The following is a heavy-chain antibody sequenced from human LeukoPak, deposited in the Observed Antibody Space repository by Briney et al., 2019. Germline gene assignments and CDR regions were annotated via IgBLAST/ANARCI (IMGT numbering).Heavy chain of an antibody. V-gene: IGHV4-61*02. D-gene: IGHD3-3*01. CDR2: IDTSGST. CDR3: ARGPSGFLEWLLNSPYMDV. CDR1: GGSISSGSYY. J-gene: IGHJ6*03. Sequence: PSQTQSLTCTVSGGSISSGSYYWTWIRQAAGKGLEWIGRIDTSGSTNYSPSLKSRVTISVDTSKNQFSLKLSSVTAADTAVYYCARGPSGFLEWLLNSPYMDVWGKGTTVTVSS.